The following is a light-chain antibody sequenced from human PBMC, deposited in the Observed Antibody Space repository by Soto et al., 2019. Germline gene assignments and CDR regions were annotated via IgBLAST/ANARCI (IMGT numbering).Light chain of an antibody. V-gene: IGLV1-51*01. CDR2: DNN. J-gene: IGLJ1*01. CDR1: SSNIGNNY. Sequence: QSVLTQPPSVSAAPGQKVTISCSGSSSNIGNNYVSWYQHLPGTAPKLLIYDNNQRPSGIPERFSGSKSGTSATLGITGLQTGDEADYYCGTWDSSLSAVFGTGTKVTVL. CDR3: GTWDSSLSAV.